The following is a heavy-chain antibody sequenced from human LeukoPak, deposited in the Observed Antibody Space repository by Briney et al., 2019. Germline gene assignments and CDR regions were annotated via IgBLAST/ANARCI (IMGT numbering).Heavy chain of an antibody. Sequence: GGSLRLSCAASGFPFSASGMHWVRQASGKGLEWVGRIRSKDNSYATAYAESVKGRFTIFRDDSKSTAYLQMNSLKTEDTAVYYCTSIDYWGQGTQVAVSS. J-gene: IGHJ4*02. CDR3: TSIDY. CDR1: GFPFSASG. CDR2: IRSKDNSYAT. V-gene: IGHV3-73*01.